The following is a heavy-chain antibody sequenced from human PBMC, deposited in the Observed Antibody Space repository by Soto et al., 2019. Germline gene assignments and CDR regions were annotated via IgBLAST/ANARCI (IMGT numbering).Heavy chain of an antibody. J-gene: IGHJ4*02. CDR1: GGSFSGYY. CDR3: ARALGDYIWGSYRSHRPFDY. V-gene: IGHV4-34*01. D-gene: IGHD3-16*02. Sequence: SETLSLTCAVYGGSFSGYYWSWIRQPPGKGLEWIGEINHSGSTNYNPSLKSRVTISVDTSKNQFSPKLSSVTAADTAVFYCARALGDYIWGSYRSHRPFDYWGQGTLVTVSS. CDR2: INHSGST.